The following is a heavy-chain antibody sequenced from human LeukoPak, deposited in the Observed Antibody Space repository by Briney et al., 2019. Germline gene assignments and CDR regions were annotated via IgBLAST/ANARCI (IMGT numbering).Heavy chain of an antibody. CDR3: ASPWSGGSCTGYFDY. CDR1: GGTFSSYT. D-gene: IGHD2-15*01. CDR2: IIPILGIA. Sequence: SVKVSCMASGGTFSSYTISWVRQAPGQVLEWMGRIIPILGIANYAQKFQGRVTIAADKSTSTAYMELSSLRSEDTAVYYCASPWSGGSCTGYFDYWGQGTLVTVS. V-gene: IGHV1-69*02. J-gene: IGHJ4*02.